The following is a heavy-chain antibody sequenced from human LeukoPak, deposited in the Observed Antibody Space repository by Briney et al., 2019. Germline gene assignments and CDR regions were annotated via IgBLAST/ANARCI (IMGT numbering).Heavy chain of an antibody. Sequence: GASVKVSCKASGYTFTSYGISWVRQAPGQGLEWMGWISAYNGNTNYAQKLQGRVTMTTDTSTSTAYMELRSLRSDDTAVYYCARAYYYDSSGYYPLGAFDIWGQGTMVTVSS. CDR2: ISAYNGNT. CDR1: GYTFTSYG. V-gene: IGHV1-18*01. J-gene: IGHJ3*02. D-gene: IGHD3-22*01. CDR3: ARAYYYDSSGYYPLGAFDI.